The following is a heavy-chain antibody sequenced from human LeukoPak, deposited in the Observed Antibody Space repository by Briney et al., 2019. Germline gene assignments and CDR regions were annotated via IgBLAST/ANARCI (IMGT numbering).Heavy chain of an antibody. J-gene: IGHJ4*02. CDR3: ARTPADYSSGWYDY. CDR1: GGSMSSYY. CDR2: IYTSGST. V-gene: IGHV4-4*07. D-gene: IGHD6-19*01. Sequence: SETLSLTCTVSGGSMSSYYWSWIRQPAGKGLEWIGRIYTSGSTNYNPSLKSRVTMSVDTSKNQFSLKLSSVTAADTAVYYCARTPADYSSGWYDYWGQGTLITVSS.